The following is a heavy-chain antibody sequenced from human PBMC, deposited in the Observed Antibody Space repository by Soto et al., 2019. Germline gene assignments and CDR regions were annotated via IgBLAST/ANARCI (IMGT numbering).Heavy chain of an antibody. V-gene: IGHV3-23*01. CDR1: EFTLSNYG. Sequence: TGGSLRLSCAASEFTLSNYGMSWVRQAPGKGLEWVSSISGRGDTTYYADSVKGRFTVSRDNPKNTMYLQMSSLRADDTAVYYCTTRRGPGYCTGDTCYDAFDIWGQGTMVTVSS. J-gene: IGHJ3*02. CDR2: ISGRGDTT. D-gene: IGHD2-8*02. CDR3: TTRRGPGYCTGDTCYDAFDI.